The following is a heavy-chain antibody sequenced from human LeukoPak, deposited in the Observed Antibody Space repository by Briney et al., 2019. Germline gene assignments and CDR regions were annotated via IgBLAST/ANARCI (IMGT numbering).Heavy chain of an antibody. D-gene: IGHD3-16*02. J-gene: IGHJ5*02. CDR1: GGSISSYY. CDR3: ARDYDYVWGSYRDNWFDP. V-gene: IGHV4-59*01. CDR2: IYDSGST. Sequence: SETLSLTCTVSGGSISSYYWSWIRQPPGKGLEWIGYIYDSGSTNYNPSLKSRVTISVDTSKNQFSLKVSSVTAADTAVYYCARDYDYVWGSYRDNWFDPWGQGTLVTVSS.